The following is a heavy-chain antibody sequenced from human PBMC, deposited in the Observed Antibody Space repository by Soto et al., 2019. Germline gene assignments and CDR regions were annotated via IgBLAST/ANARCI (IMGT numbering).Heavy chain of an antibody. CDR1: GFTFSPYA. V-gene: IGHV3-30*09. Sequence: QVQLVESGGGVVQPGRSLRLSCAASGFTFSPYAMHWVRQAPGKGLEWVAVISYDGNNKNYADSVKGRLAISRDNSRNTLYLQMNSRRAEDTAVYYCARARVDTPALDYWGQGTLVTVSS. J-gene: IGHJ4*02. D-gene: IGHD2-15*01. CDR3: ARARVDTPALDY. CDR2: ISYDGNNK.